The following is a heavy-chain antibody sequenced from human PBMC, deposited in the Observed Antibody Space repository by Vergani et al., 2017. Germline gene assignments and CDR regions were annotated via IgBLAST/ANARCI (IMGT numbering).Heavy chain of an antibody. Sequence: EVQLLESGGDLVQPGGSLRLSCAASGFTFIMHAMSWVRQAPGRGLEGVSTLSASDRRTHYADSVKGRCTISRDISKNTLFLHMNSLRPEDTAVYYCAKVGRSEVAGTFGAFDIWGQGTMVTVSS. CDR3: AKVGRSEVAGTFGAFDI. J-gene: IGHJ3*02. CDR1: GFTFIMHA. V-gene: IGHV3-23*01. CDR2: LSASDRRT. D-gene: IGHD6-19*01.